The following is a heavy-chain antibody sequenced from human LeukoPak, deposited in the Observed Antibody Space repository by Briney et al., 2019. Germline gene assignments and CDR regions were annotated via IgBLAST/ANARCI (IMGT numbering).Heavy chain of an antibody. Sequence: SETLSLTCTVSGGSISSYYWNWIRQPPGKGLEWIGYIYHSGSTNYNPSFKSRVTISVDTSKNQFSLKLSSVTAADTAVYYCARRTNYDILTGVDTFDIWGQGTMVTVSS. J-gene: IGHJ3*02. CDR1: GGSISSYY. V-gene: IGHV4-59*08. D-gene: IGHD3-9*01. CDR2: IYHSGST. CDR3: ARRTNYDILTGVDTFDI.